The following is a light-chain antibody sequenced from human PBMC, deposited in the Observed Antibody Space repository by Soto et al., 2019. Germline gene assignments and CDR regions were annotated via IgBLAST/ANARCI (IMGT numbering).Light chain of an antibody. V-gene: IGLV2-14*01. J-gene: IGLJ1*01. Sequence: QSVLAQPASVSGSPGQSITISYTGTSSDVGSYNFVSWYQQLPGKSPKLMNYEVSNRASGVSNRFSGSKSGNTASLSICGPEAEDEADYYCSSNTTSSNYVFGRGTKVTVL. CDR1: SSDVGSYNF. CDR3: SSNTTSSNYV. CDR2: EVS.